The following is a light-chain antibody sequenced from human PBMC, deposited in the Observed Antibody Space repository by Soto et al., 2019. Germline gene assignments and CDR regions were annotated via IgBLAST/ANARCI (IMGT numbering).Light chain of an antibody. CDR1: QSVSTN. J-gene: IGKJ1*01. V-gene: IGKV3-20*01. CDR2: GAS. CDR3: QQYGRSPTT. Sequence: EIVVTHSPATLSVSPRERATLSCRASQSVSTNLAWYQQKPGQAPRLLIYGASNRATGIPDRFSGSGSGTDSTLTISRLEPEDFAVYYCQQYGRSPTTFGQGTKVDIK.